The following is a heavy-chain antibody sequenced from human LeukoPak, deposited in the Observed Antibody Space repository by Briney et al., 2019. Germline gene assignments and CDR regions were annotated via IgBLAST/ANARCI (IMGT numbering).Heavy chain of an antibody. CDR3: ARGTYYYDTRGYYSGGLDY. CDR1: GFTFSTYA. CDR2: ISNDGSDK. D-gene: IGHD3-22*01. Sequence: PGRSLRLSCTASGFTFSTYAMHWVRQAPGKGLECVAVISNDGSDKYYPDSVKGRFTVSRDKSENTLYLQLNSLRAEDTAVYYCARGTYYYDTRGYYSGGLDYWGQGTLVTVSS. V-gene: IGHV3-30*04. J-gene: IGHJ4*02.